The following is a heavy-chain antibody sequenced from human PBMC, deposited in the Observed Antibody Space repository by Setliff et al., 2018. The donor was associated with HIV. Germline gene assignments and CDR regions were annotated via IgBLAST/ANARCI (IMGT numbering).Heavy chain of an antibody. CDR1: GYSFSDDY. Sequence: ASVKVSCKASGYSFSDDYMHWARQAPGQGLEWMGWINPNSGDTNYAQKFQGRVTMTRDTSISTVYMELSRLISDDTAVYYCVRDRTHQNWGSRGYYYMDVWGKGTTVTVSS. CDR2: INPNSGDT. V-gene: IGHV1-2*02. CDR3: VRDRTHQNWGSRGYYYMDV. J-gene: IGHJ6*03. D-gene: IGHD7-27*01.